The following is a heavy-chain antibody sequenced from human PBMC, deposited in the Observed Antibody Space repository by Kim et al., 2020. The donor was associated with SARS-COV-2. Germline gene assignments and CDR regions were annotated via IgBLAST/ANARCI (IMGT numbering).Heavy chain of an antibody. CDR3: AAVTTMLHALSYFDF. Sequence: DFVKGRFTISRDNSKNTVDLQMNSLRAEDTAVYYCAAVTTMLHALSYFDFWGQGILVTVSS. J-gene: IGHJ4*02. V-gene: IGHV3-23*01. D-gene: IGHD1-1*01.